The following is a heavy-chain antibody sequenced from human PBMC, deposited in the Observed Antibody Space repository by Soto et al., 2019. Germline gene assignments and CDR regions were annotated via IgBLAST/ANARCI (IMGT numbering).Heavy chain of an antibody. CDR3: AREVASYDRSGFFDY. J-gene: IGHJ4*02. V-gene: IGHV3-30-3*01. D-gene: IGHD3-22*01. CDR1: GFTFSSYW. CDR2: ISYDGNNK. Sequence: GGSLAISCAASGFTFSSYWMSWVRQAPGKGLEWVALISYDGNNKYYADSVKGRFTISRDNSKNTLYLQMHSLRADDTAVYYCAREVASYDRSGFFDYWGQGALVTVSS.